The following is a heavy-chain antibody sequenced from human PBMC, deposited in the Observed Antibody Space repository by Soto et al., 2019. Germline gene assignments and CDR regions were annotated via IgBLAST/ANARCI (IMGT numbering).Heavy chain of an antibody. CDR2: IYYSGST. Sequence: SETLSLTCTVSGGSISSGGYYWSWIRQHPGKGLEWIGYIYYSGSTYYNPSLRSRVTLSVDTSKNQFSLRLRSVTAADTAVYYCALWTYNYFDPWGQGTLVTVSS. CDR3: ALWTYNYFDP. D-gene: IGHD3-10*01. CDR1: GGSISSGGYY. J-gene: IGHJ5*02. V-gene: IGHV4-31*03.